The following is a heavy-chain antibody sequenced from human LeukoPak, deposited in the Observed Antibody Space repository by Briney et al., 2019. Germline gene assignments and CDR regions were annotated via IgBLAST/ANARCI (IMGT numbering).Heavy chain of an antibody. Sequence: GGSLRLSCAASGFTFSSYAMHWVRRAPGKGLEYVSAISSNGGSTYYADSVKGRFTISRDNSKNTLYLQMGSLRAEDMAVYYCARSVFRYGSYYFDYWGQGTLVTVSS. V-gene: IGHV3-64*02. D-gene: IGHD1-14*01. CDR2: ISSNGGST. CDR1: GFTFSSYA. J-gene: IGHJ4*02. CDR3: ARSVFRYGSYYFDY.